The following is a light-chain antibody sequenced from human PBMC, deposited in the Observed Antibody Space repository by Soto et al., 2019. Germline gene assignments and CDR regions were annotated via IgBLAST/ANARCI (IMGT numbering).Light chain of an antibody. Sequence: DIVMTQSPDSLAVSLGERATINCKSSQSVLYSSNNKNYLAWYQQKPGQPPKLLIYWASTRESGVPDRFSGSGSGTDFTLTISSLQAEDVAVYYCQQYYSTPPTFRHGPKADI. CDR3: QQYYSTPPT. V-gene: IGKV4-1*01. CDR2: WAS. J-gene: IGKJ1*01. CDR1: QSVLYSSNNKNY.